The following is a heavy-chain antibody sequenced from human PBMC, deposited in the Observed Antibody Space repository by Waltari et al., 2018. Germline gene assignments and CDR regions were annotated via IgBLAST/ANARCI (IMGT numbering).Heavy chain of an antibody. J-gene: IGHJ6*02. V-gene: IGHV6-1*01. CDR1: GDSVSRHRSA. CDR3: ARVGYSGYDFGYYYYYYGMDV. CDR2: TYYRSKWYN. D-gene: IGHD5-12*01. Sequence: QVQLQQSGPGLVKPSQTLSLTCALSGDSVSRHRSAWTWIRQSPSTGLEWLGRTYYRSKWYNDYAVSVKSRITINPDTSKNQFSLQLNSVTPEDTAVYYCARVGYSGYDFGYYYYYYGMDVWGQGTTVTVSS.